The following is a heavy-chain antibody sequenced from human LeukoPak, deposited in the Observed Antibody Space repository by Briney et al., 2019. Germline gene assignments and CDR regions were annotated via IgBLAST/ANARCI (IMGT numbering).Heavy chain of an antibody. D-gene: IGHD6-19*01. CDR2: IKQDGSEK. CDR3: ARDLSSGWYGFDY. CDR1: GFTFSSYW. V-gene: IGHV3-7*01. Sequence: GGSLRLSCAASGFTFSSYWMSWVRQAPGKGLEWVANIKQDGSEKYYVDSVKGRFTISRDNAKNSLYLQMNSLRAEDTAVYYCARDLSSGWYGFDYWGQGTLVTVSS. J-gene: IGHJ4*02.